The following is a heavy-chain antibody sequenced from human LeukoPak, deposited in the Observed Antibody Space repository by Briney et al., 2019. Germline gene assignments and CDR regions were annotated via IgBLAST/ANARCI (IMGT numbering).Heavy chain of an antibody. CDR2: ISAYNGNT. CDR1: GYTFTSYG. Sequence: ASVKVSCKASGYTFTSYGISWVRQAPGQGLEWMGWISAYNGNTNYAQKLQGRVTMTTDTSTSTAYMELRSLRSDGTAVYYCARDRPSAALKWLVLSSIDYWGQGTLVTVSS. D-gene: IGHD6-19*01. CDR3: ARDRPSAALKWLVLSSIDY. J-gene: IGHJ4*02. V-gene: IGHV1-18*01.